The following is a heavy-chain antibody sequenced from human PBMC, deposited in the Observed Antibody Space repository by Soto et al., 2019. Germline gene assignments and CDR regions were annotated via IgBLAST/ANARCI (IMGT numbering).Heavy chain of an antibody. D-gene: IGHD2-2*01. CDR1: GFTFSTYW. CDR2: ISGGSGDST. CDR3: AKNQPSWATRAAFDY. J-gene: IGHJ4*02. Sequence: PGGSLRLSCAASGFTFSTYWMHWIRQVPGKGLEWVSGISGGSGDSTFYADSVKGRFTISRDNSKNTLHLQMNSLRTEDTAVYYCAKNQPSWATRAAFDYWGQGTLVTVSS. V-gene: IGHV3-23*01.